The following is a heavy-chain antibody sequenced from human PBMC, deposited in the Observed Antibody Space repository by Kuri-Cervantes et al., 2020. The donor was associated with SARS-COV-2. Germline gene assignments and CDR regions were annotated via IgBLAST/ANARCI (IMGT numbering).Heavy chain of an antibody. D-gene: IGHD3-22*01. J-gene: IGHJ4*02. Sequence: GESLKISCAASGFTFSSNAMSLVRQAPGEGLEWVSAISGSGGSTYYADSVKGRFTISRDNSNNTLYLPMNSLRAEDTAVYYCAKLAHYDSMGYYFRNWGQGTLVTVSS. CDR2: ISGSGGST. CDR1: GFTFSSNA. CDR3: AKLAHYDSMGYYFRN. V-gene: IGHV3-23*01.